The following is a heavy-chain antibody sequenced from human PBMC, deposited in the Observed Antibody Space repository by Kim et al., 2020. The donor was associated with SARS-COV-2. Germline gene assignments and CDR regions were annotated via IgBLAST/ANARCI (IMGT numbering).Heavy chain of an antibody. D-gene: IGHD1-1*01. V-gene: IGHV3-74*03. CDR3: ARSSETRTTGALDP. Sequence: GGSLRLSCAASGFTVSGYWMNWVRQAPGKGLVWVSRINSDGTNIKYADSVKGRFTISRDNAKNTVYLQMNSLRAEDTATYYCARSSETRTTGALDPWGQGTLSPSPQ. CDR1: GFTVSGYW. CDR2: INSDGTNI. J-gene: IGHJ5*02.